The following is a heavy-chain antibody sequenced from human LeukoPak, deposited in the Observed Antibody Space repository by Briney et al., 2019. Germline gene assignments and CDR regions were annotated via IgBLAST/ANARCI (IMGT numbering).Heavy chain of an antibody. CDR1: GFTFSSYS. Sequence: PGGSLRLSCAASGFTFSSYSMNWVRQATGKGLECVAKIKEDGSEKHYVDSVKGRFTISRDNAKNSLYLQMNSLRAEDTAVYYCARSSGYDWVNYWGQGTLVTVSS. J-gene: IGHJ4*02. D-gene: IGHD5-12*01. CDR3: ARSSGYDWVNY. CDR2: IKEDGSEK. V-gene: IGHV3-7*01.